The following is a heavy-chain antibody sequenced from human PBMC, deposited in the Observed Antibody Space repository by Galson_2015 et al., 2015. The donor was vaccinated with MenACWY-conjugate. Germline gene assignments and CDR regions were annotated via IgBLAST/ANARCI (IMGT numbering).Heavy chain of an antibody. J-gene: IGHJ5*02. CDR3: TRDRDVGGSRWWFDP. V-gene: IGHV3-15*01. D-gene: IGHD2-15*01. CDR2: IKCRTDGGTT. Sequence: SLRLSCATSGLTFSNVWMSWVRQAPGKGLEWVARIKCRTDGGTTDYATPVKGRFTISGDDSAKTLYLQMNSLKIEDTAMYFCTRDRDVGGSRWWFDPWGQGTLVTVSS. CDR1: GLTFSNVW.